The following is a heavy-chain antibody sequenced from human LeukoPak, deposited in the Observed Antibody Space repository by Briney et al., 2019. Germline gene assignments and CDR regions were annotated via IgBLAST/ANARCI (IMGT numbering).Heavy chain of an antibody. CDR1: GYTFTSYY. Sequence: ASVKVSCKASGYTFTSYYMHWVRQAPGQGLEWMGIINPSGGSTSYAQKFQGRVTMTRDMSTSTVYMELSSLRSEDTAVYYCASPLSTNYYYYYMDVWGKGTTVTISS. CDR2: INPSGGST. V-gene: IGHV1-46*01. CDR3: ASPLSTNYYYYYMDV. J-gene: IGHJ6*03. D-gene: IGHD6-13*01.